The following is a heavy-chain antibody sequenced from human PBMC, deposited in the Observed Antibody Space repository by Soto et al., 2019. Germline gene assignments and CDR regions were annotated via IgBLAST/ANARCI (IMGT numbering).Heavy chain of an antibody. D-gene: IGHD6-19*01. CDR1: GFTFSSYA. J-gene: IGHJ4*02. Sequence: LRLSFAASGFTFSSYAMSWVRQAPGKGLEWVSSISGSDDGTYYADSVKGRFTISRDNSINTLYLHMNSLRAEDTAVYYCAKDRSSGWYESFDYWGQGTLVTVSS. V-gene: IGHV3-23*01. CDR3: AKDRSSGWYESFDY. CDR2: ISGSDDGT.